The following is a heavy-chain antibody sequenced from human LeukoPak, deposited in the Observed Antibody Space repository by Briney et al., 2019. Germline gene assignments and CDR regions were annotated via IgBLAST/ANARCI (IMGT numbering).Heavy chain of an antibody. V-gene: IGHV3-30*04. CDR2: ISKDGIQE. CDR1: GFRFNNYA. Sequence: PGRSLRLSCAASGFRFNNYAMHWVRQPPGTGLEWVAVISKDGIQEYYADSVNGRFTISRDNSKNTLYLQMNSLRSEDTAVYYCAREVYSYALDALDLWGQGTMVTVSS. D-gene: IGHD5-18*01. CDR3: AREVYSYALDALDL. J-gene: IGHJ3*01.